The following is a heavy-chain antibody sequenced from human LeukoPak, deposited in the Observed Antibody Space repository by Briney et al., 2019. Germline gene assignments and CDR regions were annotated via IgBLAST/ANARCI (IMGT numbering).Heavy chain of an antibody. CDR1: GYTFTSYY. V-gene: IGHV1-46*01. CDR3: ARVSDYYDSSGMMLAFDI. J-gene: IGHJ3*02. Sequence: ASVKVSCKASGYTFTSYYMHWVRQAPGQGLEWMGLINPTGGSTGYAQKFQGRVTMTRDMSTSTDYMELSSLRSEDTAIYYCARVSDYYDSSGMMLAFDIWGQGTMVTVSS. D-gene: IGHD3-22*01. CDR2: INPTGGST.